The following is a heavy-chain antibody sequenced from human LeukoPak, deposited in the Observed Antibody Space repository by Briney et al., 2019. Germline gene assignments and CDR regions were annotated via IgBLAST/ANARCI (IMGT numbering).Heavy chain of an antibody. CDR2: VSYSGST. J-gene: IGHJ4*02. Sequence: PSETLSLTCTVSGGSISRYYWSWVRQPPGKGLEWIGYVSYSGSTDYNPSLKSRVIISIDTSKNQFSLRLSSVTAADTAVYYCARENDRYGRIDYWGQGTQVTVSS. CDR1: GGSISRYY. CDR3: ARENDRYGRIDY. D-gene: IGHD1-1*01. V-gene: IGHV4-59*01.